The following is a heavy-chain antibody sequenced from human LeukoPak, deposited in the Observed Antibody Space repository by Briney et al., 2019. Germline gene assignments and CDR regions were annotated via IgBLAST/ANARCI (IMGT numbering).Heavy chain of an antibody. CDR2: INYDGSNQ. V-gene: IGHV3-30*02. J-gene: IGHJ6*03. CDR1: GFPFRSYG. Sequence: GGSLRLSCLVSGFPFRSYGMRWVRQAPGKGLEGVAFINYDGSNQYYADSVKGRFTISRDNSKNTLYLQIDSLRGDDTAVYYCAKESGRPIQSFYHYYMDVWGKGTTVIVSS. CDR3: AKESGRPIQSFYHYYMDV.